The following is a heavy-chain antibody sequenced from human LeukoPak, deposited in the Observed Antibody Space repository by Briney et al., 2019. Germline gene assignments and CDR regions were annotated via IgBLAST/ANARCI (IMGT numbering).Heavy chain of an antibody. Sequence: SETLSLTCSVSDDSITMYYWSWIRQPAGKGLEWIGRIYTSGSTNYNPSLKSRVTISGDTSKNQFSLNLISVTAADTAVYYCARDTRGYGAFDIWGQGTMVTVSS. CDR3: ARDTRGYGAFDI. D-gene: IGHD5-12*01. CDR2: IYTSGST. J-gene: IGHJ3*02. CDR1: DDSITMYY. V-gene: IGHV4-4*07.